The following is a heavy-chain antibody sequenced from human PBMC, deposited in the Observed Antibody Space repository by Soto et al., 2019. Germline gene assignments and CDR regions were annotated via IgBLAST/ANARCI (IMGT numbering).Heavy chain of an antibody. CDR1: GYTFTSYD. J-gene: IGHJ6*02. CDR3: AKRGTYYDFWSGYRADYYYYYGMDV. D-gene: IGHD3-3*01. Sequence: ASVKVSCKASGYTFTSYDINWVRQATGQGLEWMGWMNPNSGNTGYAQKFQGRVTMTRNTSISTAYMELSSLRAEDTAVYYCAKRGTYYDFWSGYRADYYYYYGMDVWGQGTTVTVSS. CDR2: MNPNSGNT. V-gene: IGHV1-8*01.